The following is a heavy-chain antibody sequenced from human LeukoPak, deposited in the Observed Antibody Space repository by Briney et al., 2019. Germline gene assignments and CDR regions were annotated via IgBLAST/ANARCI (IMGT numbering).Heavy chain of an antibody. V-gene: IGHV3-21*01. Sequence: PGGSLRLSCAASGFTFSSYSMNWVRQAPGKGLEWVSSISSSSSYIYYADSVKGRFTISRDNAKNSLYLQMNSLRAEDTAVYYCARDGVLLWFGESTHYFDYWGQGTLVTVSS. D-gene: IGHD3-10*01. CDR2: ISSSSSYI. J-gene: IGHJ4*02. CDR1: GFTFSSYS. CDR3: ARDGVLLWFGESTHYFDY.